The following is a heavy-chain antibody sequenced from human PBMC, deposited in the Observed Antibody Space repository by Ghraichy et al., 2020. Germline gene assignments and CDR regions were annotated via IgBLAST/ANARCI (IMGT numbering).Heavy chain of an antibody. CDR2: INPSGGST. CDR3: ARDPSYYDSSGYYAPEYNWFDP. V-gene: IGHV1-46*01. Sequence: ASVKVSCKASGYTFTSYYMHWVRQAPGQGLEWMGIINPSGGSTSYAQKFQGRVTMTRDTSTSTVYMELSSLRSEDTAVYYCARDPSYYDSSGYYAPEYNWFDPWGQGTLVTVSS. J-gene: IGHJ5*02. CDR1: GYTFTSYY. D-gene: IGHD3-22*01.